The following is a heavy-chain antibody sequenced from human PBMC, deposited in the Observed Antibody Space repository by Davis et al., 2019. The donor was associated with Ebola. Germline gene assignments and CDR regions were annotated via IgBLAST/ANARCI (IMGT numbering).Heavy chain of an antibody. CDR2: IYHSGST. CDR1: GGSISSSNW. J-gene: IGHJ4*02. CDR3: ARGLRRAIHGVDY. D-gene: IGHD4-17*01. V-gene: IGHV4-4*02. Sequence: MPSETLSLTCAVSGGSISSSNWWSWVRQPPGKGLEWIGEIYHSGSTNYNPSLKSRVTISVDTSKNQFSLKLSSVTAADTAVYYCARGLRRAIHGVDYWGQGTLVTVSS.